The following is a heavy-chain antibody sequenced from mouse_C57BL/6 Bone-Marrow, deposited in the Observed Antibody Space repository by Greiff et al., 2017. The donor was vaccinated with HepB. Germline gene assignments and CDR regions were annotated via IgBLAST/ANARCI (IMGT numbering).Heavy chain of an antibody. Sequence: VQLKESGAELARPGASVKLSCKASGYTFTSYGISWVKQRTGQGLEWIGEIYPRSGNTYYNEKFKGKATLTADKSSSTAYMELRSLTSEDSAVYFCARWGDYYYGSSYWGQGTTLTVSS. D-gene: IGHD1-1*01. V-gene: IGHV1-81*01. CDR2: IYPRSGNT. CDR1: GYTFTSYG. CDR3: ARWGDYYYGSSY. J-gene: IGHJ2*01.